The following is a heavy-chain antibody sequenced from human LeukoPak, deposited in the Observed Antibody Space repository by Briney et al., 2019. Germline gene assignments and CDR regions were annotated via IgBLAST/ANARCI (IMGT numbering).Heavy chain of an antibody. CDR1: GFTFSNAW. J-gene: IGHJ6*03. CDR3: TTDSPYYYYYYYMDV. Sequence: PGGSLRLSCAASGFTFSNAWMSWVRQAPGKGLEWVGRIKSKTDGGTTDYAAPVEGRFTISRDDSKNTLYLQMNSLKTEDTAVYYCTTDSPYYYYYYYMDVWGKGTTVTVSS. CDR2: IKSKTDGGTT. V-gene: IGHV3-15*01.